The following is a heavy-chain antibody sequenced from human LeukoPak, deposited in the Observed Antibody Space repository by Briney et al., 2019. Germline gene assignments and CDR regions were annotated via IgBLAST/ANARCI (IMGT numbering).Heavy chain of an antibody. Sequence: SETLSLTCTVPGGSISSSSYYWGWIRQPPGKGLEWIGSIYYSGSTYYNPSLKSRVTISVDTSKNQFSLKLSSVTAADTAVYYCARSREWELRTWFDPWGQGTLVTVSS. CDR3: ARSREWELRTWFDP. CDR2: IYYSGST. J-gene: IGHJ5*02. V-gene: IGHV4-39*01. CDR1: GGSISSSSYY. D-gene: IGHD1-26*01.